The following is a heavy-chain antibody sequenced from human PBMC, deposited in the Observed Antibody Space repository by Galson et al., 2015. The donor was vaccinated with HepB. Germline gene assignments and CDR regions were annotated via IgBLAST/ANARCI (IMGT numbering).Heavy chain of an antibody. CDR2: ISGSGAK. Sequence: SLRLSCAASGFTFSNYAMNWVRQAPGKGLEWVAAISGSGAKHYADSVKGRFTISRDNSKNTVDVQLNSLRAEDTAVYYCAKAHYYDSSGYGWDFDYWGQGTLVIVSS. D-gene: IGHD3-22*01. CDR3: AKAHYYDSSGYGWDFDY. V-gene: IGHV3-23*01. CDR1: GFTFSNYA. J-gene: IGHJ4*02.